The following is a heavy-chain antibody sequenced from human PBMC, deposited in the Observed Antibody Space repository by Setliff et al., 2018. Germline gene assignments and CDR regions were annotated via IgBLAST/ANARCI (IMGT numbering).Heavy chain of an antibody. CDR1: GFTFSDYY. V-gene: IGHV3-11*01. CDR2: ITSSGTTT. CDR3: AKDGDNYHDSGDYYHEFDY. Sequence: LSLSCAASGFTFSDYYMSWIRQAPGKGLEWVSYITSSGTTTFYTDSVKGRFAISRDNARNSLYLQMNSLRAEDTAVYYCAKDGDNYHDSGDYYHEFDYWGQGAQVTVSS. J-gene: IGHJ4*02. D-gene: IGHD3-22*01.